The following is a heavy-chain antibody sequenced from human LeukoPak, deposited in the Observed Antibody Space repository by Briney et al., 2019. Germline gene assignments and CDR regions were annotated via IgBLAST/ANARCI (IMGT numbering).Heavy chain of an antibody. Sequence: SETLSLTCTVSGGSISSSSYYWGWIRQPPGKGLEWIGSIYYSGSTYYNPSLKSRVTISVDTSKNQFSLKLSSVTAADTAVYYCARQSRTKHSDYWGQGTLVTVSS. D-gene: IGHD1-1*01. CDR3: ARQSRTKHSDY. J-gene: IGHJ4*02. V-gene: IGHV4-39*01. CDR2: IYYSGST. CDR1: GGSISSSSYY.